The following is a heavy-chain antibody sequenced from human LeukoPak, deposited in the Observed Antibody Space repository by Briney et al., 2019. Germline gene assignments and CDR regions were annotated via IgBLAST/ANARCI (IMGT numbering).Heavy chain of an antibody. J-gene: IGHJ4*02. D-gene: IGHD2-21*01. Sequence: GGTLRLSCAASGFTFSSYGMSWVRQAPGKGLEWVAATSSSDAGTYHADSVRGRFTISRDNSKNTLYLQMNSLRAEDAAVYFCAKAPVTSCRGAYCYPFDSWGQGTLVTVSS. CDR1: GFTFSSYG. V-gene: IGHV3-23*01. CDR3: AKAPVTSCRGAYCYPFDS. CDR2: TSSSDAGT.